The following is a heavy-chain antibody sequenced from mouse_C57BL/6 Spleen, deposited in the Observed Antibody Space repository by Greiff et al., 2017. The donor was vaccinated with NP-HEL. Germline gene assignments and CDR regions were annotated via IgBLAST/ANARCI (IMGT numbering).Heavy chain of an antibody. V-gene: IGHV2-5*01. J-gene: IGHJ4*01. CDR1: GFSLTSYG. Sequence: VMLVESGPGLVQPSQSLSITCTVSGFSLTSYGVHWVRQSPGKGLEWLGVIWRGGSTDYNAAFMSRLSITKDNSKSQVFFKMNSLQADDTAIYYCAKNKDYYGSSSYAMDYWGQGTSVTVSS. CDR3: AKNKDYYGSSSYAMDY. D-gene: IGHD1-1*01. CDR2: IWRGGST.